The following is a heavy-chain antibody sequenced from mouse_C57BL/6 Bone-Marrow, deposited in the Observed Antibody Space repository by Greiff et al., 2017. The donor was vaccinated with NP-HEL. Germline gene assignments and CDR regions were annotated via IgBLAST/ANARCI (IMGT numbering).Heavy chain of an antibody. D-gene: IGHD2-3*01. Sequence: VQLQQSGPELVKPGASVKISCKASGYTFTDYYMNWVKQIHGKILEWIVDINPNNGGTSYNHKFKGTCPSTVDKSSSKAYMELRSLTSEDSAVYYCAIDGYYVYFDYWGQGTTLTVSS. J-gene: IGHJ2*01. V-gene: IGHV1-26*01. CDR3: AIDGYYVYFDY. CDR1: GYTFTDYY. CDR2: INPNNGGT.